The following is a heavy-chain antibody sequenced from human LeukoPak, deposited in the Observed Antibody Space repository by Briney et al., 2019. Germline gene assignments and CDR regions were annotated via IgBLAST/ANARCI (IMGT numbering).Heavy chain of an antibody. CDR2: IKSKTDGGTT. J-gene: IGHJ6*03. D-gene: IGHD4-11*01. CDR3: TTESLTVTTIGYYYYYYMDV. Sequence: GGSLRLSCAASGFTVSSNYMSWVRQAPGKGLEWVGRIKSKTDGGTTDYAAPVKGRFTISRDDSKNTLYLQMNSLKTEDTAVYYCTTESLTVTTIGYYYYYYMDVWGKGTTVTVSS. CDR1: GFTVSSNY. V-gene: IGHV3-15*01.